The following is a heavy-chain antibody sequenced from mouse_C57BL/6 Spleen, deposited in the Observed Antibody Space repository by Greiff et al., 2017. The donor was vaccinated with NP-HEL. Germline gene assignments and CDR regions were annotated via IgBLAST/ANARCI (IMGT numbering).Heavy chain of an antibody. V-gene: IGHV1-61*01. J-gene: IGHJ4*01. CDR3: ARRWLPPGAMDY. CDR2: IYPSDSET. D-gene: IGHD2-3*01. CDR1: GYTFTSYW. Sequence: VQLQQPGAELVRPGSSVKLSCKASGYTFTSYWMDWVKQRPGQGLEWIGNIYPSDSETHYNQKFKDKATLTVDKSSSTAYMQLSSLTSEDSAVYYCARRWLPPGAMDYWGQGPSVTVSS.